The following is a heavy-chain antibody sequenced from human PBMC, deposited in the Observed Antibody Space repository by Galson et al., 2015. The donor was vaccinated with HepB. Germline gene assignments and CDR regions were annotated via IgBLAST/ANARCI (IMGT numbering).Heavy chain of an antibody. CDR2: INPSGGST. J-gene: IGHJ6*02. V-gene: IGHV1-46*01. CDR3: ARIAAAGSNYYYYGMDV. CDR1: GYTFTSYY. D-gene: IGHD6-13*01. Sequence: SVKVSCKASGYTFTSYYMHWVRQAPGQGLEWMGIINPSGGSTSYAQKFQGRVTMTRDTSTSTVYMELSSLRSEDTAVYYCARIAAAGSNYYYYGMDVWGQGTTVTVS.